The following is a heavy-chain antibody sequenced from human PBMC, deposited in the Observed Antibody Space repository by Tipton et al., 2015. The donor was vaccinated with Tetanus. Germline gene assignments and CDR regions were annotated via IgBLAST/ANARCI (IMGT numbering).Heavy chain of an antibody. CDR1: GGSLRSDDYQ. CDR3: AKSDGAQTSGWYPSLYFDF. V-gene: IGHV4-61*08. Sequence: TLSLTCSVSGGSLRSDDYQWNWIRQPPGKGLEWLAYISPSGRTNSNYSLKSRITISQDKSRNQFSLRLTSVTAADTAVYFCAKSDGAQTSGWYPSLYFDFWGQGTLVTVSS. D-gene: IGHD6-19*01. J-gene: IGHJ4*02. CDR2: ISPSGRT.